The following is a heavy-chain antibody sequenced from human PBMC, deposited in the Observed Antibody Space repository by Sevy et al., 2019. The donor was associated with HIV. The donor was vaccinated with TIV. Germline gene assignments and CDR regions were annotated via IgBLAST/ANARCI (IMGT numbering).Heavy chain of an antibody. CDR3: ARDFLAVTSIPSDAFDI. V-gene: IGHV1-2*02. J-gene: IGHJ3*02. CDR2: INPNTSDT. D-gene: IGHD2-21*02. CDR1: GYSFTGYY. Sequence: ASVKVSCKASGYSFTGYYMNWVRQAPGQGLEWMGWINPNTSDTTYSEKFEGRFTMTRDSSLSTAYLELRGLRSDDTAVYYCARDFLAVTSIPSDAFDIWGQGTLVTVSS.